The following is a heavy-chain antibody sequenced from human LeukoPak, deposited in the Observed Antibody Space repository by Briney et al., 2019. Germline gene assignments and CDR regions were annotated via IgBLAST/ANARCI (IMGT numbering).Heavy chain of an antibody. D-gene: IGHD3-10*01. Sequence: PSETLSLTCTVSGGSISSSSYYWGWIRQPPGKGLEWIGSLYYSGSTYYNPSLKSRVTMSVDTSKNQFSLKLSSVTAADTAVYYCARETVGFGEFRWFDPWGQGTLVTVSS. CDR1: GGSISSSSYY. CDR3: ARETVGFGEFRWFDP. J-gene: IGHJ5*02. CDR2: LYYSGST. V-gene: IGHV4-39*07.